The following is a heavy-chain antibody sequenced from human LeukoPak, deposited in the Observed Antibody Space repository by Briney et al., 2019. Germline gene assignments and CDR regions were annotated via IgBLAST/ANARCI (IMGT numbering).Heavy chain of an antibody. D-gene: IGHD2-2*01. CDR3: ARSFIVVVPAAPDY. V-gene: IGHV4-38-2*02. Sequence: SETLSLTCTVSGYSISSGYYWGWIRQPPGKGREWIGSIYHSGSTYYNPSLKSRVTISVDTPKNQFSLKLSSVTAADTAVYYCARSFIVVVPAAPDYWGQGTLVTVSS. J-gene: IGHJ4*02. CDR2: IYHSGST. CDR1: GYSISSGYY.